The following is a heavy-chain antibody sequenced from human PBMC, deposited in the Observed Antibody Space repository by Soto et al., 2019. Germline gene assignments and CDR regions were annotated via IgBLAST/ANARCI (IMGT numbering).Heavy chain of an antibody. CDR3: ASDRRGYSYGSFDY. V-gene: IGHV4-34*01. Sequence: QVQLQQWGAGLLKPSETLSLTCAVYGGSFSGYYWSWIRQPPGKGLEWIGEINHSGSTNYNPSLQSRVTISVDTSKNQFSLKRSSVTAADTAVYYCASDRRGYSYGSFDYWGQGTLVTVSS. D-gene: IGHD5-18*01. J-gene: IGHJ4*02. CDR2: INHSGST. CDR1: GGSFSGYY.